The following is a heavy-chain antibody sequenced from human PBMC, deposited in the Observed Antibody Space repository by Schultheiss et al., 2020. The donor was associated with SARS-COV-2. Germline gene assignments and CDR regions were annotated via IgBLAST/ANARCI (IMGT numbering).Heavy chain of an antibody. CDR2: IYYSGDT. Sequence: SETLSLTCTVSGGSISSYYWSWIRQPPGKGLEWIGYIYYSGDTKYNPSLKSRVTISVDTSKNQFSLKLTSVTAADTAVYYCAKVKGGNLDYWGQGTLVTVSS. J-gene: IGHJ4*02. CDR1: GGSISSYY. V-gene: IGHV4-59*12. D-gene: IGHD3-16*01. CDR3: AKVKGGNLDY.